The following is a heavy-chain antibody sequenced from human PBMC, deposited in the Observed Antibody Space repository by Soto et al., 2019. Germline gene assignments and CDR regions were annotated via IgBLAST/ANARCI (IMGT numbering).Heavy chain of an antibody. J-gene: IGHJ5*02. CDR1: GGSISSSSYY. CDR2: IYYSGST. V-gene: IGHV4-39*07. Sequence: SETLSLTCTVSGGSISSSSYYWGWIRQPPGKGLEWIGSIYYSGSTYYNPSLKSRVTISVDTSKNQFSLKLSSVTAADTAVYYCARDRAIVGATQRRGWFDPWGQGTLVTVSS. CDR3: ARDRAIVGATQRRGWFDP. D-gene: IGHD1-26*01.